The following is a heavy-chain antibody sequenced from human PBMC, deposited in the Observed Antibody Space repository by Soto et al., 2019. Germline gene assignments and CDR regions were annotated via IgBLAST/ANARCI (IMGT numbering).Heavy chain of an antibody. CDR1: TGSISTFY. V-gene: IGHV4-4*07. Sequence: PSETLSLTCTLSTGSISTFYWNWIRQPAGGKGLEWIGRIYASGSANYNPSLKSRVTMSVYPSKNQVSPKITSVTASDTAMYFCARCAVPCGGWFVPWGQGTLVKVSS. CDR2: IYASGSA. J-gene: IGHJ5*02. D-gene: IGHD2-21*01. CDR3: ARCAVPCGGWFVP.